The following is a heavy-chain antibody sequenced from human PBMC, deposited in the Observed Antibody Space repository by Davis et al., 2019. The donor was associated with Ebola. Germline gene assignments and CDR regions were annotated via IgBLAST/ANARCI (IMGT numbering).Heavy chain of an antibody. CDR1: GCTFSSYA. CDR3: AKGRYYDNSPLYYESEC. Sequence: SVKVSCKASGCTFSSYAISWVRQAPGQGLEWMGGIIPRFATANYAQRFQGRVTITADESRSTAYMELSSLRSEDTAVYYCAKGRYYDNSPLYYESECWGQGTLVTVSS. CDR2: IIPRFATA. D-gene: IGHD3-22*01. J-gene: IGHJ4*02. V-gene: IGHV1-69*13.